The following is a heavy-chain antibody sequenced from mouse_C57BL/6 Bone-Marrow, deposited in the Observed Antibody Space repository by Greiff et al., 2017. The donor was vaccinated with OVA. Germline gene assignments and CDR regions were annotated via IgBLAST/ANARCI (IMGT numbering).Heavy chain of an antibody. D-gene: IGHD1-1*01. CDR2: ISSGSSTI. V-gene: IGHV5-17*01. CDR3: ARRYVGSSLHWDFDV. CDR1: GFTFSDYG. Sequence: EVMLVESGGGLVKPGGSLKLSCAASGFTFSDYGMHWVRQAPEKGLEWVAYISSGSSTIYYADTVKGRFTITRDNAKNTLFLQMTSLRSEDTAMYYCARRYVGSSLHWDFDVWGTGTTVTVSS. J-gene: IGHJ1*03.